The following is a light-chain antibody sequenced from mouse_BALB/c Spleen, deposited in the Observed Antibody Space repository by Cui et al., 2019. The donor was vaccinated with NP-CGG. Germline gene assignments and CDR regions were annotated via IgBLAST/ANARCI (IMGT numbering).Light chain of an antibody. Sequence: QVVFTQESAPTTSPGETVTLTCRSSTGAVTTSNYANWVQEKPDHLFTGLIGGTNNRAPGVPARFSGSLIGDRAALTITGAQTEDEAIYFCALWYSNHWVFGGGTKLTVL. CDR3: ALWYSNHWV. J-gene: IGLJ1*01. CDR2: GTN. V-gene: IGLV1*01. CDR1: TGAVTTSNY.